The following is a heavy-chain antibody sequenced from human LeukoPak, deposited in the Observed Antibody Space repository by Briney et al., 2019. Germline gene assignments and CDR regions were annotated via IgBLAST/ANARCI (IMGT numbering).Heavy chain of an antibody. Sequence: SQTLSLTCTVSGGSISSGGYYWSWIRQHPGKGLEWIVYIYYSGSTYYNPSLKSRVTISVDTSKNQFSLKLSSVTAADTAVYYCARALITDTPVPWYFDLWGRGTLVTVSS. V-gene: IGHV4-31*03. J-gene: IGHJ2*01. CDR1: GGSISSGGYY. CDR2: IYYSGST. D-gene: IGHD3-16*01. CDR3: ARALITDTPVPWYFDL.